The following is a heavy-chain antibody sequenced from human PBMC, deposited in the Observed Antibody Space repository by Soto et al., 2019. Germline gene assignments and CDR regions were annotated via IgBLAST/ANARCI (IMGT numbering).Heavy chain of an antibody. Sequence: EVQLVESGGGLVQPGGSLRLSCAASGFTFSSYWMHWVRQAPGKGLVWVSRINSDGSSTSYADSVKGRFTISRDNAKNTLYLQMNSLRAEDTAVYYCARDYDRLLTVNWFDPWGQGTLVTVSS. CDR1: GFTFSSYW. D-gene: IGHD2-15*01. CDR3: ARDYDRLLTVNWFDP. CDR2: INSDGSST. J-gene: IGHJ5*02. V-gene: IGHV3-74*01.